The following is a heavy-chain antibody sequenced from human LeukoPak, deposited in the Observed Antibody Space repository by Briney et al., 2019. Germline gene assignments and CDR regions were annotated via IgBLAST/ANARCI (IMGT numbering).Heavy chain of an antibody. Sequence: SETLSLTCTVSGGSISSSSYYWGWIRQPPGKGLEWIGYIYYSGSTNYNPSLKSRVTISVDTSKNQFSLKLSSVTAADTAVYYCARGDYYDSSGYFDYWGQGTLVTVSS. CDR3: ARGDYYDSSGYFDY. V-gene: IGHV4-61*05. D-gene: IGHD3-22*01. CDR2: IYYSGST. CDR1: GGSISSSSYY. J-gene: IGHJ4*02.